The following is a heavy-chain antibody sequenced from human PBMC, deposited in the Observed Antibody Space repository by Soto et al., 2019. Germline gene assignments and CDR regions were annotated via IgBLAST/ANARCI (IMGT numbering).Heavy chain of an antibody. Sequence: QVQLVQSGAEVKKPGASVKVSCKASGYTFTSYDINWVRQATGQGLEWMGWMNPNSGNTGYAQKFQGRVTMTRNTSISTAYRELSSLRSEDTAVYYCARGGPNSSGWYWGYYYYGMDVWGQGTTVTVSS. J-gene: IGHJ6*02. V-gene: IGHV1-8*01. CDR1: GYTFTSYD. CDR3: ARGGPNSSGWYWGYYYYGMDV. CDR2: MNPNSGNT. D-gene: IGHD6-19*01.